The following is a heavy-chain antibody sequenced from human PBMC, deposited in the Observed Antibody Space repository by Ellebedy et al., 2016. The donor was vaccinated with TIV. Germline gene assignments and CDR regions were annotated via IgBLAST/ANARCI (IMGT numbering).Heavy chain of an antibody. CDR1: GGSISSSSYY. J-gene: IGHJ4*02. CDR3: ARHFVVVTARAQEDYFDY. D-gene: IGHD2-21*02. CDR2: IYYSGST. V-gene: IGHV4-39*01. Sequence: MPSEPLSLTCTVSGGSISSSSYYWGWIRQPPGKGLEWIGSIYYSGSTYYNPSLKSRVTISVDTSKNQFSLKLSSVTAADTAVYYCARHFVVVTARAQEDYFDYWGQGTLVTVSS.